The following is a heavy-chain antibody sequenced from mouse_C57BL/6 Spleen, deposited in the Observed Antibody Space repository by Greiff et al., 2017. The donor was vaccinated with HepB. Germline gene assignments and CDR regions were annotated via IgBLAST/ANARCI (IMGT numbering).Heavy chain of an antibody. CDR1: GFTFSSYT. Sequence: EVKVVESGGGLVKPGGSLKLSCAASGFTFSSYTMSWVRQTPEKRLEWVATISGGGGNTYYPDSVKGRFTISRVNAKNTLYLQMSSLRSEDTALYYCALDSSGLFAYWGQGTLVTVSA. D-gene: IGHD3-2*02. CDR3: ALDSSGLFAY. CDR2: ISGGGGNT. V-gene: IGHV5-9*01. J-gene: IGHJ3*01.